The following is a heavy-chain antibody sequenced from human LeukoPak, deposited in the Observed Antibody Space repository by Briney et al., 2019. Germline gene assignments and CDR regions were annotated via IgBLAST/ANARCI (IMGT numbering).Heavy chain of an antibody. CDR1: GFTFDDYA. V-gene: IGHV3-43*02. D-gene: IGHD3-3*01. CDR3: ARDGPHYDFWSGPAY. CDR2: ISGDGDSI. Sequence: PGGSLRLSCAASGFTFDDYAMHWVRQAPGKGLEWVSLISGDGDSIYYADSVKGRFTISRDNAKNSLYLQMDSLRAEDTAVHYCARDGPHYDFWSGPAYWGQGTLVTVSS. J-gene: IGHJ4*02.